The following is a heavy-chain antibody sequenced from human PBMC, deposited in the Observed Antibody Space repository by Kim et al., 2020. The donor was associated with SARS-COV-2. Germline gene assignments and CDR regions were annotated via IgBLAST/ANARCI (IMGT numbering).Heavy chain of an antibody. D-gene: IGHD2-2*02. Sequence: SVKVSCKASGGTFSSYAISWVRQAPGQGLEWMGGIIPIFGTANYAQKFQGRVTITADESTSTAYMELSSLRSEDTAVYYCARDLKRYCSSTSCYTILYYYYGMDVWGQGTTVTVSS. J-gene: IGHJ6*02. CDR1: GGTFSSYA. CDR3: ARDLKRYCSSTSCYTILYYYYGMDV. CDR2: IIPIFGTA. V-gene: IGHV1-69*13.